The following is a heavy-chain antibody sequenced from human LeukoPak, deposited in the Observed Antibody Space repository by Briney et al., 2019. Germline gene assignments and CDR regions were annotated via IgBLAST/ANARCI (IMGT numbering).Heavy chain of an antibody. CDR1: GFTFSSYW. V-gene: IGHV3-7*01. CDR2: IKQDGSEK. J-gene: IGHJ3*02. CDR3: ARDLLYSSGWSDAFDI. D-gene: IGHD6-19*01. Sequence: GGSLRLSCAASGFTFSSYWMSWVRQAPGKGLEWVANIKQDGSEKYYVDSVKGRFTISRDNAKNSLYLQMNSLRAEDTAVYYCARDLLYSSGWSDAFDIWGQGTMVTVSS.